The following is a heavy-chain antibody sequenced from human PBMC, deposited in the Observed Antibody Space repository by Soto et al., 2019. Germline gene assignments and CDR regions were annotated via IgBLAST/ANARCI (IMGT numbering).Heavy chain of an antibody. Sequence: QLHLQESGPGLVKPSETLSLTCTVTGDSLFSITYYWGWVRQTPGKALEWIGSIQHTGSTSYNPSFKSRVTISVDTSTNQFSLNLNYVTASDTALYYCVRRGRLNPRWSGMDVWGQGTTVTVSS. J-gene: IGHJ6*02. CDR2: IQHTGST. CDR3: VRRGRLNPRWSGMDV. V-gene: IGHV4-39*01. CDR1: GDSLFSITYY. D-gene: IGHD1-1*01.